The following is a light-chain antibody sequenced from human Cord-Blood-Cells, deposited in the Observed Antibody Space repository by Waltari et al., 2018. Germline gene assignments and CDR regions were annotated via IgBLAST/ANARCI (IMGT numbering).Light chain of an antibody. J-gene: IGKJ1*01. V-gene: IGKV2-28*01. CDR3: MQALQTPWT. Sequence: DIVMTQSPLSLTVTPGEPASISCRSSQSLLHSNGYNYLDWYLQKPGQSPQLLIYLGCNRASGVPDRFSGSGSGTDFTLKISRVEAEDVWVYYCMQALQTPWTFGQGTKVEIK. CDR2: LGC. CDR1: QSLLHSNGYNY.